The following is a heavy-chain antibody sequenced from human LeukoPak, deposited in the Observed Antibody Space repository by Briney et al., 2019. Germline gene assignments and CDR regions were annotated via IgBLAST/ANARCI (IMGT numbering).Heavy chain of an antibody. V-gene: IGHV3-53*01. Sequence: PGRSLRLPCAASGFTVSTNYMNWVRQAPGKGLEWVSVLYSVGDTYYGASVRGRFTISRDNSKNTLYLPINSRTAEDTAVYYCAGTKNIAAAGRLDYWGQGTLVTVSS. CDR2: LYSVGDT. J-gene: IGHJ4*02. CDR1: GFTVSTNY. CDR3: AGTKNIAAAGRLDY. D-gene: IGHD6-13*01.